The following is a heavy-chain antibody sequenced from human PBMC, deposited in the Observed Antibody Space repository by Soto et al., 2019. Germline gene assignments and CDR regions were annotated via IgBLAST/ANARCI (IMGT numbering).Heavy chain of an antibody. V-gene: IGHV3-49*03. CDR3: TSDHLGYCSSTSCSPYYYYYMDV. Sequence: GGSLRLSCTASGFTFGDYAMSWFRQAPGKGLEWVGFIRSKAYGGTTEYAASVKGRFTTSRDDSKSIAYLQMNSLKTEDTAVYYCTSDHLGYCSSTSCSPYYYYYMDVWGKGTTVTVSS. CDR2: IRSKAYGGTT. J-gene: IGHJ6*03. CDR1: GFTFGDYA. D-gene: IGHD2-2*01.